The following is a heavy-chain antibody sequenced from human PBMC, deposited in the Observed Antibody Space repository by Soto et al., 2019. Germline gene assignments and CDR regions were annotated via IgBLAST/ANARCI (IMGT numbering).Heavy chain of an antibody. J-gene: IGHJ3*02. CDR3: ARDKGIVVVLDAFDI. Sequence: EASVKVSCKASGYTFTSYAMHWVRQAPGQRLEWMGWINAGNGNTKYSQKFQGRVTITRDTSASTAYMELSSLRSEDTAVYYCARDKGIVVVLDAFDIWGQGTMVTVSS. CDR1: GYTFTSYA. D-gene: IGHD2-2*01. V-gene: IGHV1-3*01. CDR2: INAGNGNT.